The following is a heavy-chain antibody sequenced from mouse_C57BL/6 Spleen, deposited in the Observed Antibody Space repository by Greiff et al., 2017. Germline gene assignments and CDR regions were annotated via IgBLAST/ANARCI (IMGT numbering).Heavy chain of an antibody. D-gene: IGHD2-4*01. CDR1: GFTFSSYA. CDR2: ISSGGDYI. CDR3: TRGGIYDDYDDYYAMVY. J-gene: IGHJ4*01. Sequence: EVQLVESGEGLVKPGGSLKLSCAASGFTFSSYAMSLVRQTPEKRLEWVAYISSGGDYIYYADTVTGRFTISSANARNTLYLQMSSLKSVDKAMYYCTRGGIYDDYDDYYAMVYWGQGTSVTVSA. V-gene: IGHV5-9-1*02.